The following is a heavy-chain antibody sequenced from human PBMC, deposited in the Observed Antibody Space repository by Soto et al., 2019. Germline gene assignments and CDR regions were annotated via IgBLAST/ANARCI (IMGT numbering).Heavy chain of an antibody. CDR1: GFTFSSYG. CDR3: AKEVRYYDFWSGYLFHYYYYGMDV. D-gene: IGHD3-3*01. Sequence: GGSLRLSCAASGFTFSSYGMHWVRQAPGKGLEWVAVISYDGSNKYYADSVKGRFTISRDNSKNTLYLQMNSLRAEDTAVYYCAKEVRYYDFWSGYLFHYYYYGMDVWGQGTTVTVSS. CDR2: ISYDGSNK. J-gene: IGHJ6*02. V-gene: IGHV3-30*18.